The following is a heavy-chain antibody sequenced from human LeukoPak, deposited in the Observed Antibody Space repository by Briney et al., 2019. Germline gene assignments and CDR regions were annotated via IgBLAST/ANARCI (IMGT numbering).Heavy chain of an antibody. J-gene: IGHJ4*02. D-gene: IGHD6-13*01. CDR1: GGSISSGDYY. CDR2: IYYSGST. V-gene: IGHV4-30-4*01. Sequence: SETVSLTCTVSGGSISSGDYYWSWIRQPPGKGLEWIGYIYYSGSTYYNPSLKSRVTISVDTSKNQFSLKLSSVTAADTAVYYCARAALPYSTAGGAFDYWGQGTLVTVSS. CDR3: ARAALPYSTAGGAFDY.